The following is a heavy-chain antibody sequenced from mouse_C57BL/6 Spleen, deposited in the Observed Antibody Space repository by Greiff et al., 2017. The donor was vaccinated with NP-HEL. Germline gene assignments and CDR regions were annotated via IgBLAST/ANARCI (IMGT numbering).Heavy chain of an antibody. Sequence: VQLQQPGTELVKPGASVKLSCKVSGYTFTDHTIHWMKQRPEQGLEWIGYIYPRDGSTKYNEKFKGKATLTADKSSSTAYMQLNSLTSEDSAVYFCARFTTVVDWYFDVWGTGTTVTVSS. V-gene: IGHV1-78*01. J-gene: IGHJ1*03. CDR3: ARFTTVVDWYFDV. CDR1: GYTFTDHT. D-gene: IGHD1-1*01. CDR2: IYPRDGST.